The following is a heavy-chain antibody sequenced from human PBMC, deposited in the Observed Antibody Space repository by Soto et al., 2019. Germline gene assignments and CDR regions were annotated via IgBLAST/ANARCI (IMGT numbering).Heavy chain of an antibody. D-gene: IGHD4-17*01. CDR3: AGEGPYGGNSGSAFDI. CDR2: IIPIFGTA. V-gene: IGHV1-69*01. CDR1: GGTFSSYA. J-gene: IGHJ3*02. Sequence: QVQLVQSGAEVKKPGSSVKVSCKASGGTFSSYAISWVRQAPGQGLEWMGGIIPIFGTANYAQKFQGRVTITADESTSTAYMELSSLKSEDTAVYYCAGEGPYGGNSGSAFDIWGQGTMVTVSS.